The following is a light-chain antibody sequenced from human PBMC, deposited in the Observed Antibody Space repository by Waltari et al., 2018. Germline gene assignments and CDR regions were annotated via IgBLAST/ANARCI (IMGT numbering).Light chain of an antibody. J-gene: IGKJ5*01. CDR2: EAS. V-gene: IGKV3-11*01. CDR1: QSVSRS. CDR3: QQRSNWPPVT. Sequence: EIVLTQSPATLSLSPGERAPLPCRASQSVSRSLAWYQHKPGQAPRLLIYEASNRATGIPARFSGSGSGTDFTLTISSLEPEDFAVYYCQQRSNWPPVTFGQGTRLEIK.